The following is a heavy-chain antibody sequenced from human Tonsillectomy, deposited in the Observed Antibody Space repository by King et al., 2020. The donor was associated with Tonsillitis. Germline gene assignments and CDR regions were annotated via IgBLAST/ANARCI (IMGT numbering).Heavy chain of an antibody. V-gene: IGHV3-30*03. Sequence: HVQLVESGGGVVQPGRSLRLSCAASGFTFSSYGMHWVRQAPGKGLEWVAVISHDGNNKYYADSVKGRFTISRDNSKNTLYLQMNSLRAEDTAVYYCAPAYGGEYYCDSSASADAFDIWGQGTLVTVSS. CDR1: GFTFSSYG. CDR2: ISHDGNNK. D-gene: IGHD3-22*01. J-gene: IGHJ3*02. CDR3: APAYGGEYYCDSSASADAFDI.